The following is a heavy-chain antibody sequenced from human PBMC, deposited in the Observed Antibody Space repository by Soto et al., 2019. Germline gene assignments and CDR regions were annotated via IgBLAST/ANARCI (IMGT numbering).Heavy chain of an antibody. Sequence: EVQLVESGGGLVQPGRSLRLSCAASGFTFDDYAMHWVRQAPGKGLEWVSGMSWNSGTIAYADSVKGRFTVSRDNAKTSLYLQMNSLRSDDTAVYYCPKDIRRGFSSAWGDWGQGALVTVSS. D-gene: IGHD6-19*01. CDR2: MSWNSGTI. CDR1: GFTFDDYA. CDR3: PKDIRRGFSSAWGD. V-gene: IGHV3-9*01. J-gene: IGHJ4*02.